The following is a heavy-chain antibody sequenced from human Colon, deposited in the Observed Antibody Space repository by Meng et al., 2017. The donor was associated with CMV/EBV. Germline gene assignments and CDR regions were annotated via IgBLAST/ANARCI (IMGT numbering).Heavy chain of an antibody. D-gene: IGHD3-16*01. J-gene: IGHJ4*02. Sequence: GESLKISCKASGFIFNNFAMYWVRQAPGKGLEWLAVKSADGSLEKYADSVQGRFIISRVNSEKSVFLQMYNLRSDDTAVYYCGRDRLGGIDYWGQGTLVTVSS. V-gene: IGHV3-30*19. CDR3: GRDRLGGIDY. CDR2: KSADGSLE. CDR1: GFIFNNFA.